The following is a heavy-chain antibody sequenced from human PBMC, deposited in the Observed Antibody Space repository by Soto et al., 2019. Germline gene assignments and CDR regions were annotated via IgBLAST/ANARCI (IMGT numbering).Heavy chain of an antibody. CDR3: ARAYGGYADY. D-gene: IGHD5-12*01. CDR2: IYYSGST. J-gene: IGHJ4*02. V-gene: IGHV4-59*01. CDR1: GCSSSRYY. Sequence: PSETLSLTCTVSGCSSSRYYWSWIRQPPGKGLEWIGYIYYSGSTNYNPSLRSRVTVSVDTSKNQFSLKLSSVTAADTAVYYCARAYGGYADYWGQGALVTVSS.